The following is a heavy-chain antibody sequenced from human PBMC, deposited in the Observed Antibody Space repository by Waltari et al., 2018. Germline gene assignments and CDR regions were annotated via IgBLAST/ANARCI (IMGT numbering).Heavy chain of an antibody. CDR1: GFGFSNYW. Sequence: EVQLVESGGGLVEPGGSLRLSCVVSGFGFSNYWMSWVRQAPGKGLEWVADIKEDGSKEYYLGSVKGRFTISRDNAKNSVYLQMNSLRPEDTAVYYCARDWEGERPNFDYWGQGTLVTVSS. V-gene: IGHV3-7*04. J-gene: IGHJ4*02. CDR3: ARDWEGERPNFDY. CDR2: IKEDGSKE. D-gene: IGHD1-26*01.